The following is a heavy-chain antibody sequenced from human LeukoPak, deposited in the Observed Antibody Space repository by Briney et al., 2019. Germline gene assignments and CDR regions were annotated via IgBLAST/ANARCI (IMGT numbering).Heavy chain of an antibody. J-gene: IGHJ4*02. Sequence: PGGSLRLSCAASGFTFTDYWMTWVRQVPGKGLEWVANINRAGIESYYVDSVKGRFTISRGNAENSLYLQMDSLRVDDTAVYYCARVGTWELLRVFDNWGQGTLVSVSS. D-gene: IGHD1-26*01. V-gene: IGHV3-7*01. CDR2: INRAGIES. CDR1: GFTFTDYW. CDR3: ARVGTWELLRVFDN.